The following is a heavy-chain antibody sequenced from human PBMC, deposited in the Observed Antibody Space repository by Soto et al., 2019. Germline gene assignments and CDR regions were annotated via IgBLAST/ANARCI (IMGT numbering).Heavy chain of an antibody. CDR2: TYYRSKWYN. Sequence: PSQTLSLTCDISGDSVSTNTAPWNWIRQSPSRGLEWLGRTYYRSKWYNDYAVSVKSRITISPDISNNQVSLHLNSVTPDDTAVYDCGRLIGNSWLDSWGQGSLVTVSS. D-gene: IGHD2-8*01. CDR3: GRLIGNSWLDS. CDR1: GDSVSTNTAP. V-gene: IGHV6-1*01. J-gene: IGHJ5*02.